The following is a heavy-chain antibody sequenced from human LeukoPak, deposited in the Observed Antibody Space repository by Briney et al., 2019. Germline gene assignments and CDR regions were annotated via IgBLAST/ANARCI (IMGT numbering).Heavy chain of an antibody. CDR2: ISSSSSYI. J-gene: IGHJ5*02. Sequence: GGSLRLSCAASGFTFSSYSMNWVRQAPGKGLEWVSSISSSSSYIYYADSVKGRFTISRDNAKNSLYLQMNSLRAEDTAVYYCARAAGDSGGYYPNWFDPWGQGTLVTVSS. CDR3: ARAAGDSGGYYPNWFDP. CDR1: GFTFSSYS. V-gene: IGHV3-21*01. D-gene: IGHD3-22*01.